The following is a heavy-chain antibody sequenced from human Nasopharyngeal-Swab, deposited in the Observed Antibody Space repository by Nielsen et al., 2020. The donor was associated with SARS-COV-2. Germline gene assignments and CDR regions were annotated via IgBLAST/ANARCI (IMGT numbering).Heavy chain of an antibody. CDR2: FDPEDGET. V-gene: IGHV1-24*01. CDR3: ATGINSGSYNLYYYGMDV. Sequence: ASVKVSCKVSGYTLTELSMHWVRQAPGKGLEWMGGFDPEDGETIYAQKFQGRVTMTEDTSTDTAYMELSSLRSEDTAVYYCATGINSGSYNLYYYGMDVWGQGTTVTVS. CDR1: GYTLTELS. D-gene: IGHD1-26*01. J-gene: IGHJ6*02.